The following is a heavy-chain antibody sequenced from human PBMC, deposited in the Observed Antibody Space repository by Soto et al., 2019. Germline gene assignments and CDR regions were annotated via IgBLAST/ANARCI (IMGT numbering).Heavy chain of an antibody. CDR3: ARQIYDSDTGPNFQYYFDS. CDR1: WYSFAGYL. J-gene: IGHJ4*02. Sequence: PGESPKILCWGPWYSFAGYLNTWVPQEPGKGVGWMGRTDPSDSQTYYSPCCRGHVTISATKSITTVFLQWSSLRVSDTAMYYCARQIYDSDTGPNFQYYFDSWGQGTPVTVSS. D-gene: IGHD3-22*01. CDR2: TDPSDSQT. V-gene: IGHV5-10-1*01.